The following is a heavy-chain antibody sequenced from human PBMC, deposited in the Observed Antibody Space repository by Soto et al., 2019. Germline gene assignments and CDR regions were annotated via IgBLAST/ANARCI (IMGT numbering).Heavy chain of an antibody. CDR2: IYSSGST. V-gene: IGHV3-53*01. CDR1: GFTVSSNY. CDR3: ARETETYRYSSGWSD. D-gene: IGHD6-19*01. J-gene: IGHJ4*02. Sequence: GGSLRLSCAASGFTVSSNYMSWVRQAPGKGLEWVSVIYSSGSTYYADSVKGRFTISRDNSKNTLYLQMNSLRAEDTAVYYCARETETYRYSSGWSDWGQGTLVTVSS.